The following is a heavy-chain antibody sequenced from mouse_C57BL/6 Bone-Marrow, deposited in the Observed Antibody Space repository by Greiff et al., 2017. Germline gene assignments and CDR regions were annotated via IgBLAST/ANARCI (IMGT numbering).Heavy chain of an antibody. CDR2: ISYDGSN. CDR3: ARPPSYYGSSYEAWFAY. D-gene: IGHD1-1*01. Sequence: EVKLQESGPGLVKPSQSLSLTCSVTGYSITSGYYWNWIRQFPGNKLEWMGYISYDGSNNYNPSLKNRISITRDTSKNQFFLKLNSVTTEDTATYYCARPPSYYGSSYEAWFAYWGQGTLVTVSA. J-gene: IGHJ3*01. V-gene: IGHV3-6*01. CDR1: GYSITSGYY.